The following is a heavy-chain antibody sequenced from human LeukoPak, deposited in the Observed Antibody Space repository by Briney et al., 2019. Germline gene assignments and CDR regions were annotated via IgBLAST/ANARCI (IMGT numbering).Heavy chain of an antibody. V-gene: IGHV4-30-2*01. D-gene: IGHD3-9*01. CDR1: GGSISSGGYS. CDR2: IYHSGST. CDR3: ATYDILSRPGAPHAFDI. Sequence: PSETLSLTCAVSGGSISSGGYSWSWIRQPPGKGLEWIGYIYHSGSTYYNPSLKSRVTISVDRSKNQFSLKLSSVTAADTAVYYCATYDILSRPGAPHAFDIWGQGTMVTVSS. J-gene: IGHJ3*02.